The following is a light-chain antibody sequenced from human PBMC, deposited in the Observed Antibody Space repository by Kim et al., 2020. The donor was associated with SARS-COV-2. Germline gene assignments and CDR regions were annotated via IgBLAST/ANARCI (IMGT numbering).Light chain of an antibody. J-gene: IGLJ3*02. V-gene: IGLV4-69*01. CDR1: SEHSAFA. Sequence: QLVLTQSPSVSASLGTSVKLTCTLSSEHSAFAIAWHQHQADKGPRFLMRVNNDGSHTKGDGILDRFSGSSSRAERYLTISSLQSEDEADYYCQTWAGGSRVFGGGTQLTVL. CDR3: QTWAGGSRV. CDR2: VNNDGSH.